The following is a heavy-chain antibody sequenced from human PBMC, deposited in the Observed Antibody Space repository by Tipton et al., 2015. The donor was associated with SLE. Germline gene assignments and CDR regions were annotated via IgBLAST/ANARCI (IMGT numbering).Heavy chain of an antibody. Sequence: TLSLTCTVSGYSVSSGYYWSWVRQSPGKGLEWLATINHSGTTYYRPSLKSRVTISVDTSKNQFSLKLSSVPAADTAVYYCARATVTTGKFQHWGQGTLVTVSS. J-gene: IGHJ1*01. CDR3: ARATVTTGKFQH. D-gene: IGHD4-17*01. CDR2: INHSGTT. CDR1: GYSVSSGYY. V-gene: IGHV4-38-2*02.